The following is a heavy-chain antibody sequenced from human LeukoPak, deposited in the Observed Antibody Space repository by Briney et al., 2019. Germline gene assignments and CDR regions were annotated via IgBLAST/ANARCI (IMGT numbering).Heavy chain of an antibody. CDR1: GFTFNNYA. Sequence: PGGSLRLPCAASGFTFNNYAMSWVRQAPGKGLEWVSAITGTGAYTNYADSVKGRFTISRDNSKNTLYLQMNSLRAEDTALYYCAKDTWQFAPDYYYYMHVWGKGTTVTVSS. CDR3: AKDTWQFAPDYYYYMHV. D-gene: IGHD2-21*01. J-gene: IGHJ6*03. V-gene: IGHV3-23*01. CDR2: ITGTGAYT.